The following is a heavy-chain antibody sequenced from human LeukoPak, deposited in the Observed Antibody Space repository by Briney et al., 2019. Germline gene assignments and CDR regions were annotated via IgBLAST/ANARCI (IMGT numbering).Heavy chain of an antibody. Sequence: GGSLRLSCSASGFTISSYWMHWVRQAPGKGLVWVSRINPAGSVTNHADSVRGRFTISRDTATNTLYLEMNSLRAEDTAVYYCSRDFVGAEDCGGQGTLVTVSS. CDR2: INPAGSVT. CDR3: SRDFVGAEDC. D-gene: IGHD3-16*01. CDR1: GFTISSYW. J-gene: IGHJ4*02. V-gene: IGHV3-74*01.